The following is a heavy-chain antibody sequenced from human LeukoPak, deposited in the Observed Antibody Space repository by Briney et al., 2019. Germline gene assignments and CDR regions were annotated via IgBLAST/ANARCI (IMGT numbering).Heavy chain of an antibody. CDR1: VLNFNSYN. V-gene: IGHV3-48*01. CDR2: ISSSSSTI. J-gene: IGHJ4*02. CDR3: ARATANNGLGY. Sequence: LRRSCATSVLNFNSYNLGCVRKTQEKRLEWRSYISSSSSTIYYADSVKGRFTISRDKATNSLYTQMNSLSAEDTAVYYCARATANNGLGYWGQGTLVTVSS. D-gene: IGHD2-21*02.